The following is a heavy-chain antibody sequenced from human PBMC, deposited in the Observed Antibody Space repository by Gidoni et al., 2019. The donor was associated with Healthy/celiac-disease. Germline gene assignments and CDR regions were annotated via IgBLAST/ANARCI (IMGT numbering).Heavy chain of an antibody. Sequence: QVQPVESGGGVVQPGRSLRIACAASGFTFRSYALHWVRQAPGNGLEWLAVISYEGSNKYYADSVKGRFTISRDNSKNTLYLQMNSLRAEDTAVYYCARGMHYGDYFWGYYFDYWGQGTLVTVSS. CDR1: GFTFRSYA. J-gene: IGHJ4*02. CDR3: ARGMHYGDYFWGYYFDY. V-gene: IGHV3-30-3*01. D-gene: IGHD4-17*01. CDR2: ISYEGSNK.